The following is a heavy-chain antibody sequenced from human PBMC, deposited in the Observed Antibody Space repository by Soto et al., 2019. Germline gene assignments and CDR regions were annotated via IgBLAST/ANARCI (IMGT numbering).Heavy chain of an antibody. V-gene: IGHV3-33*01. CDR1: GFTFSNFG. J-gene: IGHJ5*02. CDR3: ARGGCCSGTNCHNNWFDP. CDR2: ICYDGSSD. D-gene: IGHD2-2*02. Sequence: QEQLVESGGGVVQSGRSLRLSCTASGFTFSNFGMHWVRQAPGKGLDWVAFICYDGSSDYYVDSVKGRFTISRDNSKNPLYLQMNSLRADDAAVYYCARGGCCSGTNCHNNWFDPWGQGTLVTVSS.